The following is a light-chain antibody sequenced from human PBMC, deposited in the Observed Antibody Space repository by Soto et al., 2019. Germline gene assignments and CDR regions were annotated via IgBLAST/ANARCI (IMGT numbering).Light chain of an antibody. CDR1: QSISGL. CDR2: GSS. CDR3: QQYDNWPIT. V-gene: IGKV3-15*01. J-gene: IGKJ5*01. Sequence: EIVMTQSPATLSASPGERVTLSCRASQSISGLVAWYQQKPGQAPSLLIYGSSTRARFSGSGSGTEFTLTITSLQSEDFAIYYCQQYDNWPITFGQGTRLEIK.